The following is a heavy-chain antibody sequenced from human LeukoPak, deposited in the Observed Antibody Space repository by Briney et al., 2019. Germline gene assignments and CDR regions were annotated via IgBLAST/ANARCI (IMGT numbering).Heavy chain of an antibody. V-gene: IGHV3-66*01. D-gene: IGHD4-17*01. J-gene: IGHJ4*02. CDR1: GFTVSSNY. CDR3: AREGRAYGDYYFDY. Sequence: GSLRLSCAASGFTVSSNYMSWVRQAPGKGLEWVSVIYSGGSTYYADSVKGRFTISRDNSKNTLYLQMNSLRAEDTAVYYCAREGRAYGDYYFDYWGQGTLVTVSS. CDR2: IYSGGST.